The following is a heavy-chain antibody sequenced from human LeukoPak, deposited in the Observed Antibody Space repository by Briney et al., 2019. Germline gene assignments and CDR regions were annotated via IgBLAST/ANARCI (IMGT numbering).Heavy chain of an antibody. J-gene: IGHJ3*02. Sequence: PGGSLGLSCVASGFTFGSTYMSWVRQAPGKGLEWGSLIHRDNRTYYADSVKGRFTVPRDSSKHTLYLQMDSLRAEDTAVYYCVYCGGDCYGATGAFDIWGQGTMVTVS. CDR3: VYCGGDCYGATGAFDI. V-gene: IGHV3-53*01. D-gene: IGHD2-21*02. CDR2: IHRDNRT. CDR1: GFTFGSTY.